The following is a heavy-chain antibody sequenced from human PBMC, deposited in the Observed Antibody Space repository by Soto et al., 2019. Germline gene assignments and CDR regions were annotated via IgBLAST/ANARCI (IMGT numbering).Heavy chain of an antibody. Sequence: PSETLSLTCTVSGDSISSGFYFWGWVRQPPGKGLEWIGTIYYSGSTYYTPSLKSRVTISVDTSQNQFSLRLSSVTAADTAMYYPASNNITEWLDYWDQGTLVTVSS. V-gene: IGHV4-39*01. CDR2: IYYSGST. J-gene: IGHJ4*02. CDR1: GDSISSGFYF. CDR3: ASNNITEWLDY. D-gene: IGHD3-10*01.